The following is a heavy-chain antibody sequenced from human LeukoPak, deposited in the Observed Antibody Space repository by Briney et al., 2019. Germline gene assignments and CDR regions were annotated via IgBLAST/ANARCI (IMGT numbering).Heavy chain of an antibody. CDR3: ARGPRIAAAGHAFDI. CDR2: INHSGST. V-gene: IGHV4-34*01. CDR1: GGSFSGYY. Sequence: SKTLSLTCAVYGGSFSGYYWSWIRQPPGKGLEWIGEINHSGSTNYNPSLKSRVTISVDTSKNQFSLKLSSVTAADTAVYYCARGPRIAAAGHAFDIWGQGTMVTVSS. D-gene: IGHD6-13*01. J-gene: IGHJ3*02.